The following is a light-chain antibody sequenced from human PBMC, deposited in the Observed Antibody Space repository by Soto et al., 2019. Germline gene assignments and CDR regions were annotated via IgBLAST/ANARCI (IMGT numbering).Light chain of an antibody. CDR1: QSISSW. CDR2: DAS. V-gene: IGKV1-5*01. Sequence: IGDRVTITCRASQSISSWLAWYQQKPGKAPKLLIYDASSLESGVPSRFSGSGSGTEFTPTISSLQPDDFATYYCQQYNSYWTFGQRTRWISN. J-gene: IGKJ1*01. CDR3: QQYNSYWT.